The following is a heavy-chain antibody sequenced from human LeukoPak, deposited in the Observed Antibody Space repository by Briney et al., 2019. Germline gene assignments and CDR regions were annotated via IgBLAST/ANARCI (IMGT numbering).Heavy chain of an antibody. CDR1: GYTFTGYY. Sequence: ASVKVSCMASGYTFTGYYMHWVRQAPGQGLEWMGWINPHTGGTNYAQKFQGRVTMTRDTSISTAYMELSGLTSDDTAVYYCARPYCSGGSCHDYFDYWGQGTLVTVSS. J-gene: IGHJ4*02. D-gene: IGHD2-15*01. V-gene: IGHV1-2*02. CDR3: ARPYCSGGSCHDYFDY. CDR2: INPHTGGT.